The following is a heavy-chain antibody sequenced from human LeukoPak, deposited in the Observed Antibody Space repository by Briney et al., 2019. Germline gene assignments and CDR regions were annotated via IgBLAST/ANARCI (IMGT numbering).Heavy chain of an antibody. D-gene: IGHD3-22*01. CDR2: IKQDGSEK. V-gene: IGHV3-7*01. CDR3: ASPLLDYYDSNGYYSQIDY. Sequence: GGSLRLSCAASGFTFSSYWMSWVRQAPGKGLEWVANIKQDGSEKYYVDSVKGRFTISRDNAKNSLYLQMNSLRAEDTAVYYCASPLLDYYDSNGYYSQIDYWGQGTLVTVSS. CDR1: GFTFSSYW. J-gene: IGHJ4*02.